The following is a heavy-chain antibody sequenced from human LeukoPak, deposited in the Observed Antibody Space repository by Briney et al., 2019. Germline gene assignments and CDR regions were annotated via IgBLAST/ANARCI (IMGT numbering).Heavy chain of an antibody. CDR3: ARDQEAFDY. CDR1: GYSFTSNY. J-gene: IGHJ4*02. V-gene: IGHV1-46*01. Sequence: ASVKVSCKASGYSFTSNYIHWVRQAPGQGLERMGMIYPRDGSTSYAQKFQGRVTVTRDTSTSTVHMELSGLRSEDTAVYYCARDQEAFDYWGQGTLVTVSS. CDR2: IYPRDGST.